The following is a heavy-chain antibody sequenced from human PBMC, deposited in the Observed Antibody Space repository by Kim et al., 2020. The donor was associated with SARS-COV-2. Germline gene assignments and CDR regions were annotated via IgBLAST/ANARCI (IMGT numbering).Heavy chain of an antibody. V-gene: IGHV4-34*01. Sequence: SETMSLTCAVYGGSFSGYYWSWIRQPPGKGLEWIGEINHSGSSNYNPSLKSRVTLSVDTSKNQFSLKLRSVTVADTAVFYCARGRTGVVPSPILGIGPHYDYYAMDVWGRGTTVTVSS. D-gene: IGHD3-3*01. CDR1: GGSFSGYY. CDR3: ARGRTGVVPSPILGIGPHYDYYAMDV. J-gene: IGHJ6*02. CDR2: INHSGSS.